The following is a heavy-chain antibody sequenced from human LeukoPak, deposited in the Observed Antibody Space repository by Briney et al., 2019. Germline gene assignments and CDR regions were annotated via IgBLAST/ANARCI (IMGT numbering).Heavy chain of an antibody. J-gene: IGHJ4*02. CDR2: IKSKTDGGTT. Sequence: PGGSLRLSCAASGFTFSNAWMSWVRQAPGKGLEWVGRIKSKTDGGTTDYAAPVKGRFTISRDDSKNTLYLQMNSLKTEDTAVYYCTTALLASSGWYYFDYWGQGTLVTVSS. CDR3: TTALLASSGWYYFDY. V-gene: IGHV3-15*01. CDR1: GFTFSNAW. D-gene: IGHD6-19*01.